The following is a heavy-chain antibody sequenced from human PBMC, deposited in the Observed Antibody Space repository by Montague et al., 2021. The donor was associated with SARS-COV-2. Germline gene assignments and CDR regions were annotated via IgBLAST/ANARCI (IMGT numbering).Heavy chain of an antibody. J-gene: IGHJ4*02. CDR1: DGSISSGGYY. V-gene: IGHV4-31*03. Sequence: SETLSLTCTVSDGSISSGGYYWSWIRQHPGKGLEWIGYIYYSGSTYYNPSLKSRVTISVDTSKNQFSLTLSSVTAADTAVYYCARVQRITIFGVVTYFDYWGQGTLVTVSS. D-gene: IGHD3-3*01. CDR3: ARVQRITIFGVVTYFDY. CDR2: IYYSGST.